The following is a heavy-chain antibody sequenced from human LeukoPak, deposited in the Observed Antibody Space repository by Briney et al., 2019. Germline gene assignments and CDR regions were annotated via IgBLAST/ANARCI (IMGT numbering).Heavy chain of an antibody. D-gene: IGHD5-24*01. Sequence: GGSLRLSCAASGFTFSSYSMNWVRQAPGKGLEWVSAISGSGGSTYYADSVKGRFTISRDNSKNTLYLQMNSLRAEDTAVYYCAKRRDGYNYLVYWGQGTLVTVSS. J-gene: IGHJ4*02. CDR1: GFTFSSYS. CDR2: ISGSGGST. V-gene: IGHV3-23*01. CDR3: AKRRDGYNYLVY.